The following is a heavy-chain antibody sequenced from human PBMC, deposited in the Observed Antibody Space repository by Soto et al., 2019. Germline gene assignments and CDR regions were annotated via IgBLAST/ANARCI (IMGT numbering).Heavy chain of an antibody. CDR1: GGSISSSSYY. V-gene: IGHV4-39*01. CDR2: IYYSGST. Sequence: SETLSLTCTVSGGSISSSSYYWGWIRQPPGKGLEWIGSIYYSGSTYYNPSLKSRVTISVDTSKNQFSLKLSSVTAADTAVYYCARLVGAGYSSGWGWFDPWGQGTLVTVS. D-gene: IGHD6-19*01. J-gene: IGHJ5*02. CDR3: ARLVGAGYSSGWGWFDP.